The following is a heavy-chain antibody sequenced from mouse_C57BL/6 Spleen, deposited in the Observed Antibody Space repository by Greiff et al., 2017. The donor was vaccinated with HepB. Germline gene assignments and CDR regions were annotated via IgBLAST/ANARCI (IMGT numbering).Heavy chain of an antibody. CDR3: ARGDYGSSSWFAY. V-gene: IGHV1-9*01. CDR2: ILPGSGST. J-gene: IGHJ3*01. CDR1: GYTFTGYW. D-gene: IGHD1-1*01. Sequence: VHLVESGAELMKPGASVKLSCKATGYTFTGYWIEWVKQRPGHGLEWIGEILPGSGSTNYNEKFKGKATLTADTSSNTAYMKLSSLTTEDSAIYYCARGDYGSSSWFAYWGQGTLVTVSA.